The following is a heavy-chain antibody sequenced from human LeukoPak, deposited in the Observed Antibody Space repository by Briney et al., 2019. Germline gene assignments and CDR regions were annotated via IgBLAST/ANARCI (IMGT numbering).Heavy chain of an antibody. Sequence: SETLSLTCTVSGGSISSYYWSWIRQPPGKGLEWIGYIYYSGSTNYNPSLKSRVTISVDTSKNQFSLKLSSVTAADTAVYYCARDKTKRWLQLGATEIDYWGQGTLVTVSS. J-gene: IGHJ4*02. CDR3: ARDKTKRWLQLGATEIDY. CDR2: IYYSGST. CDR1: GGSISSYY. D-gene: IGHD5-24*01. V-gene: IGHV4-59*01.